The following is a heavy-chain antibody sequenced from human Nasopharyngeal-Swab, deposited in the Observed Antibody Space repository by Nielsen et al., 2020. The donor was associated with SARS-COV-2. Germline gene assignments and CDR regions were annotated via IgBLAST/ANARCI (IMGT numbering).Heavy chain of an antibody. CDR2: ISYDGSNK. D-gene: IGHD3-10*01. Sequence: GGSLRLSCVASGFTFSYYGMHWVRQAPGKGLEWVAIISYDGSNKYHADSVKGRFTISKDNSKNTLYLQMSSLRADDTAVYYCAKERFYSGSGKYPRDFDYWGQGTLVTVSS. V-gene: IGHV3-30*18. CDR3: AKERFYSGSGKYPRDFDY. J-gene: IGHJ4*02. CDR1: GFTFSYYG.